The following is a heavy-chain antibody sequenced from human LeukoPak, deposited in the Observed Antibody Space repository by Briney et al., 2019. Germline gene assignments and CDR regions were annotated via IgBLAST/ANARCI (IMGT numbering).Heavy chain of an antibody. CDR2: ISNTGGYI. D-gene: IGHD3-10*01. CDR3: ARDEMYGSGSYAYFDY. Sequence: GGSLRPSCAASGFTFTSYGMNWVRQAPGKGLEWVSSISNTGGYIYYADSVKGRFTISRDNAKNSLYLQLNSLRAEDTAVYFCARDEMYGSGSYAYFDYWGQGTLVTVSS. CDR1: GFTFTSYG. J-gene: IGHJ4*02. V-gene: IGHV3-21*01.